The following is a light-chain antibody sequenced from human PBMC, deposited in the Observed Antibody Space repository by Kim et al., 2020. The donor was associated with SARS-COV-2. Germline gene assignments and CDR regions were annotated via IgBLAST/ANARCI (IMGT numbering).Light chain of an antibody. CDR2: AAF. CDR1: QAISNY. J-gene: IGKJ3*01. Sequence: ESVGDRVTITCRASQAISNYLAWYQQKPGKVPKLLIYAAFFLQSGVPSRFSGGGSQTYFTLTISSLQPEDVATYYCQNYKSAPLTFGPGTKVDIK. V-gene: IGKV1-27*01. CDR3: QNYKSAPLT.